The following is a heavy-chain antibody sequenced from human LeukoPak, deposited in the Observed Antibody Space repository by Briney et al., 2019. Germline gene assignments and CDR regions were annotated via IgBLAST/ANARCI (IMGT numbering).Heavy chain of an antibody. Sequence: GGSLRLSCAASGFTFSSYGMSWVRQAPGKGLEWVSDISGSGGSTYYADSVQGRFTISRDNSKNTLHLQMNSLRAEDTAVYYCAKWAVDSGSCLLNWGQGTLVTVSS. V-gene: IGHV3-23*01. CDR1: GFTFSSYG. D-gene: IGHD3-10*01. CDR3: AKWAVDSGSCLLN. CDR2: ISGSGGST. J-gene: IGHJ4*02.